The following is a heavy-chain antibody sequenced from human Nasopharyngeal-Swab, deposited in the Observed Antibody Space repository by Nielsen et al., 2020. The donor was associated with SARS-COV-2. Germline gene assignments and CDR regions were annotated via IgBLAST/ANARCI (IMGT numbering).Heavy chain of an antibody. D-gene: IGHD5-18*01. CDR2: IKQDGSEK. Sequence: GGSLRLSCAASGFIFSSYWMSWVRQAPGKGLEWVANIKQDGSEKYYVDSVKGRFTISRDNAKNSLYVQMNSLRAEDTAVYYCARETRTWIRLWSHAFDIWGQGTMVTVSS. CDR3: ARETRTWIRLWSHAFDI. J-gene: IGHJ3*02. V-gene: IGHV3-7*01. CDR1: GFIFSSYW.